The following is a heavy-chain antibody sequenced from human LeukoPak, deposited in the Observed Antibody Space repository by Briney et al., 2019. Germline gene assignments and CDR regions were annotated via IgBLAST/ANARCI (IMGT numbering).Heavy chain of an antibody. CDR1: GYTFTDYY. CDR3: ARERGNYGILTDYYEGNGFDP. Sequence: ASVKVSCKASGYTFTDYYVHWVRQAPGQGLEWMGWINPNSGGTNYAQKFQGTVTMTRDTSISTAYMELTRLRSDDTAVYYCARERGNYGILTDYYEGNGFDPWGQGTLVTVSS. CDR2: INPNSGGT. V-gene: IGHV1-2*02. D-gene: IGHD3-9*01. J-gene: IGHJ5*02.